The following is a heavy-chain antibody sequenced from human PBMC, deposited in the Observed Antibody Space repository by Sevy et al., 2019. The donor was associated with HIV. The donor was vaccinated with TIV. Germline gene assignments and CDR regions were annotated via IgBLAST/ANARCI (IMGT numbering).Heavy chain of an antibody. D-gene: IGHD3-9*01. CDR1: GFTFSRYS. Sequence: GGSLRLSCAASGFTFSRYSMHWVRQAPGKGLEWVAVISFDGSKKYYGHSVKGRFTISRDNSKNTLYLAMSSLSPEDTAVYYCAKLDYDILTGNPDYWGQGTLVTVSS. CDR2: ISFDGSKK. J-gene: IGHJ4*02. V-gene: IGHV3-30*18. CDR3: AKLDYDILTGNPDY.